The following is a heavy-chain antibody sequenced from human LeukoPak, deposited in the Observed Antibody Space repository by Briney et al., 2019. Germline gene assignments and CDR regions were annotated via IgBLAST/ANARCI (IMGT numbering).Heavy chain of an antibody. CDR1: GFTVSSNY. CDR3: AREDYDSSQLNY. J-gene: IGHJ4*02. D-gene: IGHD3-22*01. CDR2: IYSGGST. Sequence: GGSLRLSCAASGFTVSSNYMSWVRQAPGKGLEWVSVIYSGGSTYYADSVKGRFTISRDNSKNTLYLQMNSLRAEDTAVYYCAREDYDSSQLNYWGQGTLVTVSS. V-gene: IGHV3-53*01.